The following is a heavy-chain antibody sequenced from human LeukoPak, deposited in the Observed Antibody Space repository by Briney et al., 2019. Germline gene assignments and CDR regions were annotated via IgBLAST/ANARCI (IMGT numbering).Heavy chain of an antibody. D-gene: IGHD1-26*01. J-gene: IGHJ4*02. CDR3: ARGRGVGAPYYFDY. Sequence: GGSLTLSCAVSGFNFSDYYMSWIRPPPGKELEWIYYISSSSSTMYYASSVKGRFTIPRRNAKTSLYLPMNSLRAEDTAVYYCARGRGVGAPYYFDYWGQGALVTVSP. V-gene: IGHV3-11*01. CDR1: GFNFSDYY. CDR2: ISSSSSTM.